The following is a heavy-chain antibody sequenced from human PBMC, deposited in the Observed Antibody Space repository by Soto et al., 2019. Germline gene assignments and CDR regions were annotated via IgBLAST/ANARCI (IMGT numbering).Heavy chain of an antibody. Sequence: GGSLSLSCAASGFTFSSYAMSWVRQAPGKGLEWVSAISGSGGSTYYADSVKGRFTISRDNSKNTLYLQMNSLRAEDTAVYYCAKKREYFVYYFFRPPVFPSFWARGTLVPVSS. CDR2: ISGSGGST. CDR3: AKKREYFVYYFFRPPVFPSF. CDR1: GFTFSSYA. V-gene: IGHV3-23*01. J-gene: IGHJ4*02. D-gene: IGHD3-3*01.